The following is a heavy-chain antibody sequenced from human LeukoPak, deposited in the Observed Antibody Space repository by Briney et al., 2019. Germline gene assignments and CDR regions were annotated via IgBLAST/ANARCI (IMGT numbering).Heavy chain of an antibody. V-gene: IGHV3-48*03. D-gene: IGHD1-26*01. CDR1: GFTFSSYE. Sequence: GGSLRLSCAASGFTFSSYEMNWVRQAPGKGLEWVSYISSSGSTIYYADSVKGRFTTSRDNAKNSLYLQMNSLRVEDTAVYYCAAYRGAHHKTFDYWGRGTLVTVSS. CDR3: AAYRGAHHKTFDY. J-gene: IGHJ4*02. CDR2: ISSSGSTI.